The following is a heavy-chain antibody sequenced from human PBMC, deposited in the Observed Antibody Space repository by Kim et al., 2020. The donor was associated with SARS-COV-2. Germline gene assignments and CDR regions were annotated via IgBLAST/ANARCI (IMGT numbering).Heavy chain of an antibody. J-gene: IGHJ4*02. D-gene: IGHD3-10*01. V-gene: IGHV4-59*09. CDR3: ARGDGSGSYYDYYFDY. Sequence: PSPHSRVTISVDTSKNQFSLKLSSVTAADTAVYYCARGDGSGSYYDYYFDYWGQGTLVTVSS.